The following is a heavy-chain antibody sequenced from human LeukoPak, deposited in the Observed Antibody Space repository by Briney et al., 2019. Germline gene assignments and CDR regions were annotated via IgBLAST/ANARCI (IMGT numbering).Heavy chain of an antibody. D-gene: IGHD5-24*01. Sequence: SETLSLTCTVSGGSISSYYWSWIRQPPGKGLEWIGYIYYSGSTNYNPSLKSRVTISVDTSKNQFSLKLSSVTAADTAVYYCARDRGDGYTLPTQFDYWGQGTLVTVSS. CDR2: IYYSGST. CDR1: GGSISSYY. J-gene: IGHJ4*02. V-gene: IGHV4-59*01. CDR3: ARDRGDGYTLPTQFDY.